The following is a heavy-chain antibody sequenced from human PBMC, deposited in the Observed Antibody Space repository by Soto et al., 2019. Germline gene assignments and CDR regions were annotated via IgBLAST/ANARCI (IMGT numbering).Heavy chain of an antibody. CDR2: ISMTSRYT. CDR1: GFTFSDYY. Sequence: QVQLVESGGGLVNPGGSLRLSCAASGFTFSDYYMSWIRQAPGKGLEWISYISMTSRYTSYADSVKGRFTISRDNARNSLYLQMDYLRVDDTAVYYCAREGIAVAEPPDYWGQGTLVTVSS. J-gene: IGHJ4*02. CDR3: AREGIAVAEPPDY. V-gene: IGHV3-11*06. D-gene: IGHD6-19*01.